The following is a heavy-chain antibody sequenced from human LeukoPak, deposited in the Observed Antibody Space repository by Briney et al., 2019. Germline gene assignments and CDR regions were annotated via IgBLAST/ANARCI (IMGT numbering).Heavy chain of an antibody. J-gene: IGHJ5*02. D-gene: IGHD6-13*01. Sequence: SETLSLTCTVSGGSISSSSYYWGWIRQPPGKGLEWIGSIYYSGSTNYNPSLKSRVTISVDTSKNQFSLKLSSVTAADTAAYYCARDLLIAAAGTPAWGQGTLVTVSS. CDR2: IYYSGST. CDR3: ARDLLIAAAGTPA. V-gene: IGHV4-39*07. CDR1: GGSISSSSYY.